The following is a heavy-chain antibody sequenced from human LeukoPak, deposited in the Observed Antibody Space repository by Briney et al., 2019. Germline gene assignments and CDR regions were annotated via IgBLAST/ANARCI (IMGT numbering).Heavy chain of an antibody. CDR3: ARVYDFWSGYFYYYYMDV. V-gene: IGHV4-61*02. CDR1: GGSISNGSYY. J-gene: IGHJ6*03. Sequence: SETLSLTCTVSGGSISNGSYYWSWIRQPAGKGLEWIGRIYISGSASYNPSLKSRVTFSVDTSKNQFSLKLTSVTAADTAVYYCARVYDFWSGYFYYYYMDVWGKGTTVTVSS. D-gene: IGHD3-3*01. CDR2: IYISGSA.